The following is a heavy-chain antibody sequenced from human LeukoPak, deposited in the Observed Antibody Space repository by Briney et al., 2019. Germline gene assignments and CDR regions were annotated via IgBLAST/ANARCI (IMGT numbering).Heavy chain of an antibody. D-gene: IGHD6-13*01. J-gene: IGHJ5*02. CDR1: GGSFSGYY. Sequence: SQTLSLTCAVYGGSFSGYYWNWIRQPPGKGLEWIGEINHSGSTNYNLSLKSRVTISIDTSKNQFSLKLSSVTAADTAVYYCAREANIATAIVWFDPWGQGTLVTVSS. V-gene: IGHV4-34*01. CDR3: AREANIATAIVWFDP. CDR2: INHSGST.